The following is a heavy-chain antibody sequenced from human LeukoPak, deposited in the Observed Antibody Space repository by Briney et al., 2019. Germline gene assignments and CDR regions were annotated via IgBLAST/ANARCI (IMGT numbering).Heavy chain of an antibody. CDR3: AILELRTYYGSGSYYNSDY. D-gene: IGHD3-10*01. V-gene: IGHV1-8*03. CDR2: MNPTSGNT. J-gene: IGHJ4*02. CDR1: GYTFTSYD. Sequence: GASVKFSCKASGYTFTSYDINWVRQATGQGLEWMGWMNPTSGNTGYAQKFQGRVTITRNTSISTAYMELSSLRSEDTAVYYCAILELRTYYGSGSYYNSDYWGQGTLVTVSS.